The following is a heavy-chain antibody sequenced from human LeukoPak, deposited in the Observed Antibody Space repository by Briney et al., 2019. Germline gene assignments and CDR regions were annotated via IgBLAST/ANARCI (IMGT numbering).Heavy chain of an antibody. D-gene: IGHD3-3*01. V-gene: IGHV4-30-2*01. CDR1: GGSISSGGYS. Sequence: SETLSLTCAVSGGSISSGGYSWSWIRQPPGKGLEWIGYIYHSGSTYYNPSLKSRVTISVDTSKNQFSLKLSSVTAADTAVYYCARYGYYDFWSGYLFDNWFDPWGQGTLVTVSS. CDR3: ARYGYYDFWSGYLFDNWFDP. J-gene: IGHJ5*02. CDR2: IYHSGST.